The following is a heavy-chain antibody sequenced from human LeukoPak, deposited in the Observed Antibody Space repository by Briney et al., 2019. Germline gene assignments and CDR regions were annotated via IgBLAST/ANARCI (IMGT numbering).Heavy chain of an antibody. CDR2: IIPIFGTA. CDR1: VGTFSSYA. V-gene: IGHV1-69*05. D-gene: IGHD6-13*01. J-gene: IGHJ4*02. Sequence: SVKVSCKASVGTFSSYAITWVRQAPGQGLEWMGRIIPIFGTANYAQKYQGRVTITTDESTSTAYMELSTLRSDDTAVYYCARERPPGDSSNWFLEGYFDIWGQGTLVTVSS. CDR3: ARERPPGDSSNWFLEGYFDI.